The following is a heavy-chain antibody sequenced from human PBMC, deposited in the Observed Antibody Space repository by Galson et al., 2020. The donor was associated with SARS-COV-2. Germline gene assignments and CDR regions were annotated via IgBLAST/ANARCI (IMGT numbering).Heavy chain of an antibody. V-gene: IGHV4-30-2*01. CDR3: ARGGVAPFDY. J-gene: IGHJ4*02. D-gene: IGHD6-13*01. CDR2: IYHSGSP. CDR1: GDSISSGGYS. Sequence: ETSETLSLTCTLSGDSISSGGYSWSWIRQPPGKGLEYIGYIYHSGSPYYNPSLKSRVTISVDRSKNQFSLRLSSVIAADTAVYYCARGGVAPFDYWGQGALVTVSS.